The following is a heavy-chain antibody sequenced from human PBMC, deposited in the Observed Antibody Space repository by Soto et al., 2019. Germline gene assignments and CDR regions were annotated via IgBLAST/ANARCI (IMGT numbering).Heavy chain of an antibody. D-gene: IGHD5-12*01. CDR2: ISHLEST. CDR1: GASISYGGFS. V-gene: IGHV4-30-2*06. CDR3: ARGGGYDSFDY. Sequence: SETLSLTCTVSGASISYGGFSWSWIRQSPGKGLEWIGYISHLESTYFHPSFKSRLTMSIDRIRNQFSLKLSSVTAADMAVYYCARGGGYDSFDYWGQGVLVTVSS. J-gene: IGHJ4*02.